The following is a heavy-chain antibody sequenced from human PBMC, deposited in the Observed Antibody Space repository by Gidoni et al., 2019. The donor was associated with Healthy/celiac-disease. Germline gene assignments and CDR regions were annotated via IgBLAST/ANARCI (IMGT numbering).Heavy chain of an antibody. CDR2: ISVSGGST. CDR3: ANSDEFGELWD. CDR1: GFTFSSYA. V-gene: IGHV3-23*01. Sequence: EVQLLESGGGLVQPGGSLRLSCAASGFTFSSYAMSWVRQAPGKGLEWVSAISVSGGSTYYADSVKGRFTISRDNSKNTLYLQMNSLRAEDTAVYYCANSDEFGELWDWGQGTLVTVSS. J-gene: IGHJ4*02. D-gene: IGHD3-10*01.